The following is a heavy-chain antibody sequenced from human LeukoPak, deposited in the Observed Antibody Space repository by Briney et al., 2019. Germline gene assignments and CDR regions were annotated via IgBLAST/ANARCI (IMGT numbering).Heavy chain of an antibody. V-gene: IGHV4-59*01. CDR2: IYYSGST. CDR3: ARWDYGDYVSHDAFDI. Sequence: PSETLSLTCTVSGGSISSYYWSWIRQPPGKGLEWIGYIYYSGSTNYNPSLKSRVTISVDTSKNQFSLKLSSVTAADTAVYYCARWDYGDYVSHDAFDIWGQGTMVTVSS. D-gene: IGHD4-17*01. CDR1: GGSISSYY. J-gene: IGHJ3*02.